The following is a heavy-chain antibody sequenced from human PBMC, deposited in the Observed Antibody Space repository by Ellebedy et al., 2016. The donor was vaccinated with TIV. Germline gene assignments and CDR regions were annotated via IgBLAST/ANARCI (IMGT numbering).Heavy chain of an antibody. Sequence: PGGSLRLSCAASGFMFNTYAMSWVRQAPGRGLEWVSTISGSGGTTYYVDSMKCRFTISRDNSKNTLYLQMNSLRAEDTAVYFCAKDDLYSSSWYVVDYWGQGTLVTVSS. CDR2: ISGSGGTT. D-gene: IGHD6-13*01. J-gene: IGHJ4*02. CDR1: GFMFNTYA. V-gene: IGHV3-23*01. CDR3: AKDDLYSSSWYVVDY.